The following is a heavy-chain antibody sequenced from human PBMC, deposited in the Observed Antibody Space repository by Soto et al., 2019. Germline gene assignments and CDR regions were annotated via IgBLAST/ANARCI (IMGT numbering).Heavy chain of an antibody. Sequence: QVQLVQSGAEVKKPGSSVKVSCKASGDTFNFYTINWVRQAPGLGLEWMGRFNPILSFSNSALKFQGRVTLTADKSTSNAYMVLSSLRSEETAIYYCATRFGSGSRAFDYWGQGALVTVSS. CDR3: ATRFGSGSRAFDY. V-gene: IGHV1-69*02. CDR2: FNPILSFS. D-gene: IGHD3-10*01. J-gene: IGHJ4*02. CDR1: GDTFNFYT.